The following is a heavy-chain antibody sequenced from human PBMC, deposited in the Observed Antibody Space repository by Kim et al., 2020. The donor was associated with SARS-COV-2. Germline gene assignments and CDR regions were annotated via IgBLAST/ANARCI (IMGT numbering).Heavy chain of an antibody. CDR1: GFTFSDYY. D-gene: IGHD4-17*01. J-gene: IGHJ5*02. Sequence: GGSLRLSCAASGFTFSDYYMSWIRQAPGKGLEWVSYISSSGSTIYYADSVKGRFTISRDNAKNSLYLQMNSLRAEDTAVYYCARAPPHGDNNWFDPWGQGTLVTVSS. CDR3: ARAPPHGDNNWFDP. V-gene: IGHV3-11*01. CDR2: ISSSGSTI.